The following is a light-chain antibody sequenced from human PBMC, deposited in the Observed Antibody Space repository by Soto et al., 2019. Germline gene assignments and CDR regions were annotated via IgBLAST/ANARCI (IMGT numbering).Light chain of an antibody. Sequence: EIVLTQSPGTLSLSPGERATLSCRASQSVSRSDVAWHQQKPGQAPRLLIYGASNRATGIPDRFSGSGSGTDFTLTISRLEPEDLAVYYCQQHDISWTFGHGTKVDIK. CDR2: GAS. V-gene: IGKV3-20*01. CDR3: QQHDISWT. J-gene: IGKJ1*01. CDR1: QSVSRSD.